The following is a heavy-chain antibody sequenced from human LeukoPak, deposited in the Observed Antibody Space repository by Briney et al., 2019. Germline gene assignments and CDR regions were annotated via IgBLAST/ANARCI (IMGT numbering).Heavy chain of an antibody. CDR3: ARGGYYDSSGYSN. CDR1: GYTFTGYY. CDR2: INPNNGGT. Sequence: ASVKVSCKASGYTFTGYYMHWVRQAAGQGLAWMGWINPNNGGTKNAQNFQDRVTMARDTSISTAYMELSSLRSDDAAVYYCARGGYYDSSGYSNWGQGTLVTVSS. J-gene: IGHJ4*02. V-gene: IGHV1-2*02. D-gene: IGHD3-22*01.